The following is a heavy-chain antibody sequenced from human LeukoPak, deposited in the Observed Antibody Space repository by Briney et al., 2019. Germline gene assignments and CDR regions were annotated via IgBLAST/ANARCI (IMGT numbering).Heavy chain of an antibody. CDR1: GYTFTNYY. CDR3: ARIVGANHGVYYYYYYMDV. Sequence: ASVKVSCKASGYTFTNYYMHWVRQAPGQGLEWMGIINPTGGSTSYAQKFQGRVTMTRDTSTSTVYMELGSLRYDDTAVYYCARIVGANHGVYYYYYYMDVWGKGTTVTVSS. CDR2: INPTGGST. D-gene: IGHD1-26*01. V-gene: IGHV1-46*01. J-gene: IGHJ6*03.